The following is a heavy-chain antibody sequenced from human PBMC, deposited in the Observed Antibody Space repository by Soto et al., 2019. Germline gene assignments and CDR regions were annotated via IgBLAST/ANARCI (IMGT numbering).Heavy chain of an antibody. J-gene: IGHJ4*02. V-gene: IGHV3-23*01. CDR1: GFTFINYA. Sequence: GSQRLSDAASGFTFINYAMSWVRQAPGKGLEWVSAISGSGGSTYYADSVKGRFTIPRDNSKNTLYLQMNSLRAEDTAVYYCAKDEMTYYYDSSGYGPTDYWGQGTLVTVPQ. D-gene: IGHD3-22*01. CDR2: ISGSGGST. CDR3: AKDEMTYYYDSSGYGPTDY.